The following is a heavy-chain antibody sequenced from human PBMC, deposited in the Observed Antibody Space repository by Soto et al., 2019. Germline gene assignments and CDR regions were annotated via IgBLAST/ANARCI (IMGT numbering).Heavy chain of an antibody. CDR2: IYHSGST. V-gene: IGHV4-4*02. CDR3: ARVMEAYCSSTSCYGPPDY. J-gene: IGHJ4*02. CDR1: GGSISSSNW. Sequence: SETLSLTCAVSGGSISSSNWWSWVRQPPGKGLEWIGEIYHSGSTNYNPSLKSRVTISVDKSKNQFSLKLSSVTAADTAVYYCARVMEAYCSSTSCYGPPDYWGQGTLVTVSS. D-gene: IGHD2-2*01.